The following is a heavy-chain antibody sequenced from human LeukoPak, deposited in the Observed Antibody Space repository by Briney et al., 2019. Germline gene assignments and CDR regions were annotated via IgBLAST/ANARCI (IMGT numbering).Heavy chain of an antibody. V-gene: IGHV3-9*01. J-gene: IGHJ4*02. CDR2: ISWNSGSI. CDR1: GFTFSNDA. D-gene: IGHD3-3*01. CDR3: AKDIGPPIYDFWSGPGDY. Sequence: GGSLRLSCVASGFTFSNDAMSWVRQAPGKGLEWVSGISWNSGSIGYADSVKGRFTISRDNAKNSLYLQMNSLRAEDTALYYCAKDIGPPIYDFWSGPGDYWGQGTLVTVSS.